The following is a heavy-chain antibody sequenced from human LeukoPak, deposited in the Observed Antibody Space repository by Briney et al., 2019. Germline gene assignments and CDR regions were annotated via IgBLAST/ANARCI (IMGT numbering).Heavy chain of an antibody. Sequence: GGSLRLSCAASGFTVSSNHMSWVRQAPGQGMEWVSVIYSGGSTDYADSVKGRFTISRDNLKNTLYLQMNSLRAEDTAVYYCARGPAGYNWGQGTLVTFSS. CDR2: IYSGGST. V-gene: IGHV3-53*01. J-gene: IGHJ4*02. D-gene: IGHD1-1*01. CDR3: ARGPAGYN. CDR1: GFTVSSNH.